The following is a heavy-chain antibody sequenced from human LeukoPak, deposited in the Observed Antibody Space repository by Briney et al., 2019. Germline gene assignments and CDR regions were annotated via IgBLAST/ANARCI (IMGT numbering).Heavy chain of an antibody. CDR3: ARGVYIAAAQYGY. Sequence: PSETLSLTCTVSGGSISSYYWSWIRQPPGKGLEWIGYNYYSGSTNYNPSLKSRVTTSVDTSKNQFSLKLSSVTAADTAVYYCARGVYIAAAQYGYWGQGTLVTVSS. CDR1: GGSISSYY. V-gene: IGHV4-59*01. CDR2: NYYSGST. J-gene: IGHJ4*02. D-gene: IGHD6-13*01.